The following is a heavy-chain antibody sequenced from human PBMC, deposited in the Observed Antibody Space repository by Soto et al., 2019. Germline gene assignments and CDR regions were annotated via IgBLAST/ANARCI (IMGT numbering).Heavy chain of an antibody. CDR3: ARMKISSATMDAFDI. D-gene: IGHD2-2*01. Sequence: SQTLSLTCVISGDSVSSNSAAWNWIRQSPSRGLEWLGRTYYRSKWYNDYAVSVESRVTINPDTSRNHFSLQLNSVTPEDTAVYFCARMKISSATMDAFDIWGQGTMVTVSS. V-gene: IGHV6-1*01. CDR2: TYYRSKWYN. J-gene: IGHJ3*02. CDR1: GDSVSSNSAA.